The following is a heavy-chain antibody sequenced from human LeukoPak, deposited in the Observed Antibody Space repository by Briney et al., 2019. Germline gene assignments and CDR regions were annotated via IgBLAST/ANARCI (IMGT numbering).Heavy chain of an antibody. CDR1: GGSFSGYY. D-gene: IGHD1-14*01. CDR2: INHSGST. CDR3: ARGRTLYYMDV. V-gene: IGHV4-34*01. J-gene: IGHJ6*03. Sequence: SETLSLTCAVYGGSFSGYYWSWIRQPPGKGLEWIGEINHSGSTNYNPSLKSRVTISVDTSKNKFSLKLSSVTAADTAVYYCARGRTLYYMDVWGKGTTVTVSS.